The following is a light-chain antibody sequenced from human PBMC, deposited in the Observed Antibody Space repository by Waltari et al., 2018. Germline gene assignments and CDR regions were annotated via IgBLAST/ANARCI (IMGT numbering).Light chain of an antibody. CDR2: LKSDGSH. J-gene: IGLJ2*01. V-gene: IGLV4-69*02. CDR1: SGHSNFV. CDR3: QTWNTGNWI. Sequence: QLVLTQSPSASASLGASVTLTCTLTSGHSNFVIAWHKQQPEKGPRFLMKLKSDGSHNKGDGIPDRFSGSSSGAERYLTISNLQSEDEADYFCQTWNTGNWIFGGGTKLTVL.